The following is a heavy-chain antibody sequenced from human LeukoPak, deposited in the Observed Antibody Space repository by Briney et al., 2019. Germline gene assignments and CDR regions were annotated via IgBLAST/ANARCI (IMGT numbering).Heavy chain of an antibody. CDR2: ISISSSYI. CDR3: ARGRSGCCSTTSCSRPPDY. J-gene: IGHJ4*02. Sequence: GGSLRLSCAASGFDFSRYGMNWVRQAPGKGLEWVSSISISSSYIYYADSVKGRFTISRDNAKNSLYLQMNSLRAEDTAVYFCARGRSGCCSTTSCSRPPDYWGQGTLVTVSS. D-gene: IGHD2-2*03. V-gene: IGHV3-21*01. CDR1: GFDFSRYG.